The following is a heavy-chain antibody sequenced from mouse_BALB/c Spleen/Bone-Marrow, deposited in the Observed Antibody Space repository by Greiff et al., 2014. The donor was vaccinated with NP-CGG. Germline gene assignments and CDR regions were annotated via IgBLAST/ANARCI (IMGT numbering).Heavy chain of an antibody. CDR3: ARWVRSRLHFDV. Sequence: LQKSGPELVKPGASVKMSCKASGYTFTSSVMHWVKKKPGKGLEGIGYINPYNDGTKYNEKFKGKATLTADKSASTAYMELSSLTSEDSAVYYCARWVRSRLHFDVWGAGTTVTVSS. D-gene: IGHD1-1*01. V-gene: IGHV1-14*01. J-gene: IGHJ1*01. CDR2: INPYNDGT. CDR1: GYTFTSSV.